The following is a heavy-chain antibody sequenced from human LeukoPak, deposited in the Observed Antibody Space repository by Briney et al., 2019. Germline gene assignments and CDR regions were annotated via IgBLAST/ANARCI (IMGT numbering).Heavy chain of an antibody. CDR2: ISSSGGST. CDR1: GFTFSSFA. CDR3: AKALNAVGPFDS. D-gene: IGHD6-19*01. V-gene: IGHV3-23*01. Sequence: PGGSLRLSCAASGFTFSSFAMSWVRHAPGKGLEWVSVISSSGGSTYYADSVKGRFTNSRDNSKNTLYLHMTTLRAEDTAVYYCAKALNAVGPFDSWGQGTLVTVSS. J-gene: IGHJ4*02.